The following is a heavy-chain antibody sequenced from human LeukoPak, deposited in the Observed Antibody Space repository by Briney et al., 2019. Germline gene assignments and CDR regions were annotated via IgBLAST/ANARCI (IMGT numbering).Heavy chain of an antibody. J-gene: IGHJ4*02. D-gene: IGHD1-26*01. CDR3: ARSYIYGIGGSYSDY. V-gene: IGHV5-51*01. CDR1: GYSFTSYW. CDR2: IYPGDSDT. Sequence: GESLKISCKGSGYSFTSYWIGWVRQMPGKGLEWMGIIYPGDSDTRYSPSFQGQVTISADKSISTAYLQWSSLKASDTAMYYCARSYIYGIGGSYSDYWGQGTLVTVSS.